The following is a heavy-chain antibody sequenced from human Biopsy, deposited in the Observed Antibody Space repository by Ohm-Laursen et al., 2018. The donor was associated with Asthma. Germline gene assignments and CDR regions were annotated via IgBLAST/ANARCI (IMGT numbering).Heavy chain of an antibody. V-gene: IGHV1-18*01. CDR3: ARAVDYSHYYGIDV. J-gene: IGHJ6*02. Sequence: AAVKVSCKTSGYTFNSAGITWVRQAPGQGLEWMGWISVYNGNTRVAQKLQDRVTMITDTSTSTAYMELRSLRSDDTAVYFCARAVDYSHYYGIDVWGQGTTVTVS. CDR2: ISVYNGNT. D-gene: IGHD3-10*01. CDR1: GYTFNSAG.